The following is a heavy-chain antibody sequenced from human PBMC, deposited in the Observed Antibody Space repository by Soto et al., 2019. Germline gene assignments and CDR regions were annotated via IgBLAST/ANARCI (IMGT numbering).Heavy chain of an antibody. CDR2: IYYTGST. V-gene: IGHV4-59*01. CDR3: ARGGTAVNGFDY. Sequence: QVQLQESGPGLVKPSETLSLTCTVSGGSISSSYWSWIRQPPGMELQWIGYIYYTGSTNYNPSLKSRVTISVDTSKYQFYLRLSSVTAADTAVYYCARGGTAVNGFDYWGQGTLVTVSS. J-gene: IGHJ4*02. CDR1: GGSISSSY. D-gene: IGHD1-1*01.